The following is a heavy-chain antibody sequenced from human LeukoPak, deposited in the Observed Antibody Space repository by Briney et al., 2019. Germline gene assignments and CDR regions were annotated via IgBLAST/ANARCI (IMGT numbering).Heavy chain of an antibody. CDR3: ARAVSGRFDY. Sequence: SETLSLTCTVSRGSVSSGDYNWSWIRQPPGKGLEWIGYIYYRGSTYYSRSLKSRVTISLDTSKNQFSLNLRSVTAADTAVYYCARAVSGRFDYWGQGTLVTVSS. D-gene: IGHD6-19*01. CDR1: RGSVSSGDYN. V-gene: IGHV4-30-4*01. J-gene: IGHJ4*02. CDR2: IYYRGST.